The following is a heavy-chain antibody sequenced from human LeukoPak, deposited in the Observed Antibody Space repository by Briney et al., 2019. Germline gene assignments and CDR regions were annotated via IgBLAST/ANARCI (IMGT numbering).Heavy chain of an antibody. D-gene: IGHD3-10*01. CDR2: ISSGVITI. CDR1: GFTFSSFS. J-gene: IGHJ6*02. CDR3: ARGGGFGELLPTGYYNGLDV. V-gene: IGHV3-48*04. Sequence: GGSLRLSCAASGFTFSSFSMNWVRQAPGKGLEWVSYISSGVITIYYADSVKGRFTISRDNARNSLYLQMNNLRAEDTAVYYCARGGGFGELLPTGYYNGLDVWGQGTTVTVSS.